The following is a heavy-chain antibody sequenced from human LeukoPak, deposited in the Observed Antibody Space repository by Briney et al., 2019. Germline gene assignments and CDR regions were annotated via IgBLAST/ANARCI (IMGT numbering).Heavy chain of an antibody. CDR1: GYTFTGYF. CDR3: AKESRGWYFDY. D-gene: IGHD6-19*01. J-gene: IGHJ4*02. V-gene: IGHV1-2*02. Sequence: ASVKVSCKTSGYTFTGYFIHWVRQAPGQGLEWMGWINPDSGGTNFAQKFQGRVTVSRDTSISTAYMELSRLRSDDTAVYYCAKESRGWYFDYWGQGTLVAVSS. CDR2: INPDSGGT.